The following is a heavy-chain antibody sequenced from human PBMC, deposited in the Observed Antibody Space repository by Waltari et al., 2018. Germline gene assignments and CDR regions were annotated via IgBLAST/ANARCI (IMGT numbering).Heavy chain of an antibody. CDR2: INPDSGGT. CDR3: ARASSGSVDY. J-gene: IGHJ4*02. Sequence: QVQLVQSGAEVKKPGASVKVCCKASRYTFTGYYMHWVRQAPGQGLEWMGRINPDSGGTNYEQKLQGRVTRTRGTSISTAYRARSRLRSDDTAVYYCARASSGSVDYWGQGTLVTVSS. CDR1: RYTFTGYY. D-gene: IGHD3-22*01. V-gene: IGHV1-2*06.